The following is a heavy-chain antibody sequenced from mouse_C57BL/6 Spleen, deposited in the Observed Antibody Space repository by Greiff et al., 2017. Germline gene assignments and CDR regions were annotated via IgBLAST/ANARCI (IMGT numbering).Heavy chain of an antibody. D-gene: IGHD1-1*01. Sequence: VQLQQPGAELVKPGASVKLSCKASGYTFTSYWMHWVKQRPGRGLEWIGRIDPNSGGTKYNEKFKSKATLTVDKPSSTAYMQLSSLTSEDSAVYDFAREDYYGSSRAYWGQGTLVTVSA. CDR2: IDPNSGGT. CDR1: GYTFTSYW. CDR3: AREDYYGSSRAY. V-gene: IGHV1-72*01. J-gene: IGHJ3*01.